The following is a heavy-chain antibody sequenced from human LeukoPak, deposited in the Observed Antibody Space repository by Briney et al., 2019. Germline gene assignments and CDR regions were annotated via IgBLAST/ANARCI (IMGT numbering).Heavy chain of an antibody. V-gene: IGHV3-23*01. CDR3: AKEPGIAAAAQNNWFDH. Sequence: GGSLRLSCAASGFIFSNYAMSWVRQAPGKGLEWVSIISGSGGSTYYVDSVKGRFTIFRDNSKNTLYLQMNSLRAEDTAVYYCAKEPGIAAAAQNNWFDHWGQGTLVTVSS. CDR1: GFIFSNYA. CDR2: ISGSGGST. D-gene: IGHD6-13*01. J-gene: IGHJ5*02.